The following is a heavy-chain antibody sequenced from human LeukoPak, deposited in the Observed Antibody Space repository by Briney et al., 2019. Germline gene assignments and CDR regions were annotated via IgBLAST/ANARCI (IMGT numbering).Heavy chain of an antibody. Sequence: PGESLRLSCAASGFTFSSYNMNWVRQAPGKGLEWVSSITSSSNYIYFGDSVKGRFTISRDNAKNSLYLQMNSLRAEDTAVYYCARDLFGSRATIDYWGQGTLVTVSS. CDR3: ARDLFGSRATIDY. J-gene: IGHJ4*02. V-gene: IGHV3-21*01. CDR2: ITSSSNYI. CDR1: GFTFSSYN. D-gene: IGHD5-12*01.